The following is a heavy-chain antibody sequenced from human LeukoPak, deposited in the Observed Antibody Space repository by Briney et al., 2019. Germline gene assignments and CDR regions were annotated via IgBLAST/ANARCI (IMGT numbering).Heavy chain of an antibody. CDR1: GYTFSAFY. D-gene: IGHD4-11*01. Sequence: ASVNVSCKTSGYTFSAFYMHWVRQAPGQGPEWMGWINPDSGGSEYGQKFQGRVTFTSDTSSTTIYMEVRSLKSDDTAVYYCAREGYSCPNWFDTWGQGTLVTVSS. V-gene: IGHV1-2*02. CDR3: AREGYSCPNWFDT. CDR2: INPDSGGS. J-gene: IGHJ5*02.